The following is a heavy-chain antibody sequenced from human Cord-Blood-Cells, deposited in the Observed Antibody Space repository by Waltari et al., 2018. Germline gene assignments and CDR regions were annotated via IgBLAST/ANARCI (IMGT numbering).Heavy chain of an antibody. CDR2: TYYRSKWYN. J-gene: IGHJ6*02. D-gene: IGHD5-12*01. CDR3: ARDYSGYDNYYYYGMDV. V-gene: IGHV6-1*01. CDR1: GDRVSSHSAA. Sequence: QVPLQQSGPGLVKPSQTLPLTCAISGDRVSSHSAAWNWIRQSPSRGLEWLGRTYYRSKWYNDYAVSVKSRITINPDTSKNQFSLQLNSVTPEDTAVYYCARDYSGYDNYYYYGMDVWGQGTTVTVSS.